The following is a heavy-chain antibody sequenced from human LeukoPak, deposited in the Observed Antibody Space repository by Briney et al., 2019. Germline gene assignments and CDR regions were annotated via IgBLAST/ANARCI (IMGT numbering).Heavy chain of an antibody. J-gene: IGHJ4*02. D-gene: IGHD6-13*01. CDR3: AKDFSSSWSLYYFDS. Sequence: PGGSLRLSCAASGFTFSSYWMTWVRQAPGKGLEGVSATNGGGDTTYYVDSVKGRFTIFRDNSKSTVSLQMNSLRVDDTAIYYCAKDFSSSWSLYYFDSWGQGTLVTVSS. V-gene: IGHV3-23*01. CDR1: GFTFSSYW. CDR2: TNGGGDTT.